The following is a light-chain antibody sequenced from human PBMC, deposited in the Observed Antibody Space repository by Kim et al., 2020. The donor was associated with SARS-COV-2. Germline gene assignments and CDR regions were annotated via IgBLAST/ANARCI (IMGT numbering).Light chain of an antibody. CDR1: SGSIASNY. V-gene: IGLV6-57*01. Sequence: NFMLTQPHSVSESPGKTVTISCTRSSGSIASNYVQWYQQRPGSSPTTVIYEDNQRPSGVPDRFSGSIDSSSNSASLTISGLKTEDEADHYCQSYDSSNPNWVFGGGTQLTVL. J-gene: IGLJ3*02. CDR2: EDN. CDR3: QSYDSSNPNWV.